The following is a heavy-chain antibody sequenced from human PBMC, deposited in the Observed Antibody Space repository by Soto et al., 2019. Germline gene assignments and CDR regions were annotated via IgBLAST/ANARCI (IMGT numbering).Heavy chain of an antibody. CDR2: INPSGGST. Sequence: ASVKVSCKASGYTFTIYYMHWVRQAPGQGLEWMGIINPSGGSTSYAQMFQGRVTMTRDTSTSTVYTELSSLRSEDTAIYYCARSRDRFDYWGQGTLVTVSS. J-gene: IGHJ4*02. V-gene: IGHV1-46*01. CDR1: GYTFTIYY. CDR3: ARSRDRFDY.